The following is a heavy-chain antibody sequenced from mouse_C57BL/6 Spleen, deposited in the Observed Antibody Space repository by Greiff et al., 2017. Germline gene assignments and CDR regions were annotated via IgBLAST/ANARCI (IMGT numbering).Heavy chain of an antibody. V-gene: IGHV14-4*01. CDR1: GFNIKDDY. CDR3: TTSHYSNYFDY. J-gene: IGHJ2*01. CDR2: IDPENGDT. Sequence: VHVKQSGAELVRPGASVKLSCTASGFNIKDDYMHWVKQRPEQGLEWIGWIDPENGDTEYASKFQGKATITADTSSNTAYLQLSSLTSEDTAVYYCTTSHYSNYFDYWGQGTTLTVSS. D-gene: IGHD2-5*01.